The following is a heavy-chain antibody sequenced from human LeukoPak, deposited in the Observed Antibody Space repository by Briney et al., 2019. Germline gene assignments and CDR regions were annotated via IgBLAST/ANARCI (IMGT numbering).Heavy chain of an antibody. CDR2: ISGSGGST. CDR3: AKGGFWSGPNDYFDY. CDR1: GFTFGSYA. D-gene: IGHD3-3*01. V-gene: IGHV3-23*01. Sequence: PGGSLRLSCAASGFTFGSYAMSWVRQAPGKGLEWVSAISGSGGSTYYADSVKGRFTISRDNSKNTLYLQMNSLRAEDTAVYYCAKGGFWSGPNDYFDYWGQGTLVTVSS. J-gene: IGHJ4*02.